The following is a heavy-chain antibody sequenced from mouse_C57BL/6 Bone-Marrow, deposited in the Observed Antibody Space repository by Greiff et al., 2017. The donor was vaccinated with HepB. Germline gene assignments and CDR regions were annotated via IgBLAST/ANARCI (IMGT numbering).Heavy chain of an antibody. CDR2: INYDGSST. D-gene: IGHD6-2*01. CDR1: GFTFSDYY. CDR3: ARDRSLGEAYAMDY. J-gene: IGHJ4*01. Sequence: EVKLMESEGGLVQPGSSMKLSCTASGFTFSDYYMAWVRQVPEKGLEWVANINYDGSSTYYLDSLKSRFIISRDNAKNILYLQMSSLKSEDTATYYCARDRSLGEAYAMDYWGQGTSVTVSS. V-gene: IGHV5-16*01.